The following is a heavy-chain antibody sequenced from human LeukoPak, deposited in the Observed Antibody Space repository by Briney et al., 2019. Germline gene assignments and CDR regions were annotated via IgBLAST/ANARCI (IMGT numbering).Heavy chain of an antibody. CDR2: IYYSGST. J-gene: IGHJ5*02. CDR3: ARVRGYNWFDP. CDR1: GGSISSGGYS. Sequence: TSETLSLTCAVSGGSISSGGYSWSWIRQPPGKGLEWIGYIYYSGSTYYNPSLKSRVTISVDTSKNQFSLKLSSVTAADTAVYYCARVRGYNWFDPWGQGTLVTVSS. D-gene: IGHD4/OR15-4a*01. V-gene: IGHV4-30-4*07.